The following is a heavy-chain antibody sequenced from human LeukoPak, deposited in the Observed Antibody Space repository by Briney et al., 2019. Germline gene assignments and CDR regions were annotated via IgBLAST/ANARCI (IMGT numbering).Heavy chain of an antibody. Sequence: SETLSLTCTVSGGSISSTSYYWAWIRQPPGKGLEWIGSIYYSGNTYYNPSLKGRVTISVDTSKYQFSLKLGSVTAADTAVYYCASNLNGYNNFDYWGQGTLVTVSS. D-gene: IGHD5-24*01. CDR1: GGSISSTSYY. CDR2: IYYSGNT. V-gene: IGHV4-39*01. CDR3: ASNLNGYNNFDY. J-gene: IGHJ4*02.